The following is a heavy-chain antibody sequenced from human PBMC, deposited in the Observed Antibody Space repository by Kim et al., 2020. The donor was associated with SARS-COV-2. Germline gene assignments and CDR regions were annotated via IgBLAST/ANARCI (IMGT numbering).Heavy chain of an antibody. J-gene: IGHJ4*02. D-gene: IGHD6-19*01. V-gene: IGHV3-21*01. CDR3: ARGGYSSGWYIYYFDY. Sequence: SVKGRFTISRDNAKNSLYLQMNSLRAEDTAVYYCARGGYSSGWYIYYFDYWGQGTLVTVSS.